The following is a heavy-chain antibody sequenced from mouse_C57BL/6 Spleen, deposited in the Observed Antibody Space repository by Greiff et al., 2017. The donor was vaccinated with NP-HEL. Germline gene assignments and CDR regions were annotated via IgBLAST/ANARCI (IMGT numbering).Heavy chain of an antibody. Sequence: VQLQQSGPGLVQPSQSLSITCTVSGFSLTSYGVHWVRQPPGKGLEWLGVIWSGGSTDYNAAFISRLSISKDNSKSQVFFKMNSLQADDTAIYYCAKNYDGYYDGFAYWGQGTLVTVSA. J-gene: IGHJ3*01. CDR3: AKNYDGYYDGFAY. CDR1: GFSLTSYG. CDR2: IWSGGST. V-gene: IGHV2-4*01. D-gene: IGHD2-3*01.